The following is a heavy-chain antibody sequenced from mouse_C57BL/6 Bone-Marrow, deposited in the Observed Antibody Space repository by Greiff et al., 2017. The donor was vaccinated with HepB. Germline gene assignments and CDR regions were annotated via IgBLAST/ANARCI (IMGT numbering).Heavy chain of an antibody. CDR1: GYAFTNYL. Sequence: QVQLQQSGAELVRPGPSVKVSCKASGYAFTNYLIEWVKQRPGQGLEWIGVINPGSGGTNYNEKFKGKATLTADKSSSTAYMQLSSLTSEDSAVYFCARWYFDVWGTGTTVTVSS. V-gene: IGHV1-54*01. CDR2: INPGSGGT. J-gene: IGHJ1*03. CDR3: ARWYFDV.